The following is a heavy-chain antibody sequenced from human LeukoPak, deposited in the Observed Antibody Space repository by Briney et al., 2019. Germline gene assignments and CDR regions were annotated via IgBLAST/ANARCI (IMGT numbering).Heavy chain of an antibody. D-gene: IGHD1-26*01. Sequence: ASVKVSCKASGYTFTGYYIHWVRQAPGQGLEWMGRINPNSGGTNYAQKFQGRVTMTRDTSISTACMELSRLRSDDTAVYYCARLPPGFGATNSDYWGQGTLVTVSS. V-gene: IGHV1-2*06. CDR2: INPNSGGT. CDR1: GYTFTGYY. CDR3: ARLPPGFGATNSDY. J-gene: IGHJ4*02.